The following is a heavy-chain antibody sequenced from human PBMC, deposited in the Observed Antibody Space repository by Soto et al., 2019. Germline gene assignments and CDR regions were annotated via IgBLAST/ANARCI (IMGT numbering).Heavy chain of an antibody. V-gene: IGHV3-49*03. CDR3: TRGMYTAYETAPLFFDF. CDR2: SRSKGYGGTA. J-gene: IGHJ4*02. Sequence: GSLRLSCATSGFTFGAYAMSWFRQAPGKGLEWVGFSRSKGYGGTAEFAASVRGRFTISRDDSNSIAYLQMNSLKTEDTAVYYCTRGMYTAYETAPLFFDFSGQGTLVTVSS. D-gene: IGHD5-12*01. CDR1: GFTFGAYA.